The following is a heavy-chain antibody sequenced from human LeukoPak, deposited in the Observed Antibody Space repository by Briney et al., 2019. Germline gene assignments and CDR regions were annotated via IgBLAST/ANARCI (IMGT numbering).Heavy chain of an antibody. V-gene: IGHV3-23*01. Sequence: GGSLRLSCAASGFTFSSYAMSWVRQAPGKGLEWVPAISGSGGSTYYADSVKGRFTISRDNSKNTLYLQMNSLRAEDTAVYYCAKDNDSSGWYAPSAFWGQGTLVTVSS. CDR1: GFTFSSYA. CDR2: ISGSGGST. D-gene: IGHD6-19*01. J-gene: IGHJ4*02. CDR3: AKDNDSSGWYAPSAF.